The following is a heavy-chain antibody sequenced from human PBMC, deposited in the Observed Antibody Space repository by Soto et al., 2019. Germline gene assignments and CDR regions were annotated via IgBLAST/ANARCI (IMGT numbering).Heavy chain of an antibody. CDR1: GFTFSSYA. Sequence: GGSLRLSCAASGFTFSSYAMSWVRQAPGKGLEWVSAISGSGGSTYYADSVKGRFTISRDNSKNTLYLQMNSLRAEDTAVYYCARADSGYAHGYYYYGMDVWGQGTTVTVS. D-gene: IGHD5-12*01. V-gene: IGHV3-23*01. J-gene: IGHJ6*02. CDR3: ARADSGYAHGYYYYGMDV. CDR2: ISGSGGST.